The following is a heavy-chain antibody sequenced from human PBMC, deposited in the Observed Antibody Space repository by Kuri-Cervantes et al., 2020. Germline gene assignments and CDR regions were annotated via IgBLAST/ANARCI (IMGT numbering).Heavy chain of an antibody. Sequence: ASVKVSCKASGYTFTSYDINWVRQATGQGLEWMGWMNPNSGNTGYAQKFQGRVTMTRNTSISTAYLQWSSLKASDTAIYYCARRSYGSEYFDSWGQGTLVTVSS. V-gene: IGHV1-8*01. J-gene: IGHJ4*02. CDR3: ARRSYGSEYFDS. D-gene: IGHD3-10*01. CDR1: GYTFTSYD. CDR2: MNPNSGNT.